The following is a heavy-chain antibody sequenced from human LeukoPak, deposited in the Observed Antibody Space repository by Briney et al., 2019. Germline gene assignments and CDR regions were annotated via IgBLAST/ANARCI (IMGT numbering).Heavy chain of an antibody. CDR1: GFTLSSYA. CDR3: ARDPNCSGGSCYELVGY. Sequence: GGSLRLSCAASGFTLSSYAMHWVPQAPGKGLEWVAVISYDGSNKYYADSVKGRFTISRDNSKNTLYLQMNSLRAEDTAVYYCARDPNCSGGSCYELVGYWGQGTLVTVSS. D-gene: IGHD2-15*01. CDR2: ISYDGSNK. V-gene: IGHV3-30-3*01. J-gene: IGHJ4*02.